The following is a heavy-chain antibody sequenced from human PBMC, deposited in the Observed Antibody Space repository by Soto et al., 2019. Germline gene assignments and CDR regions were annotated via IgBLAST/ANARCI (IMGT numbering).Heavy chain of an antibody. CDR1: GLTFGNYA. J-gene: IGHJ2*01. CDR3: AVTPNCGRDCSAASYWYFDI. Sequence: EVQLLESGGGLVQPGGSVGLSCAASGLTFGNYAMSWVRQAPGKGLEWVSAISGDSGRTYYADSVRGRFTISRDNSKNTLYLQMNTLRAEDTAVYYCAVTPNCGRDCSAASYWYFDIWGRGTLVTVSS. V-gene: IGHV3-23*01. CDR2: ISGDSGRT. D-gene: IGHD2-21*02.